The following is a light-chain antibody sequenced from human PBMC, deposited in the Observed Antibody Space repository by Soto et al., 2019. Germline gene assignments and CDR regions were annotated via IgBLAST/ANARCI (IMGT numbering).Light chain of an antibody. CDR3: QQCGSASAT. CDR1: QSVSSSY. J-gene: IGKJ1*01. V-gene: IGKV3-20*01. Sequence: IVLTQSPLTLSLSPGERATLSCSASQSVSSSYLAWYQQKPGHAPRLLIYDASTRATGIPARFSGSASGTDFTLTISILLSEDFAVYYWQQCGSASATFGQGTKVDMK. CDR2: DAS.